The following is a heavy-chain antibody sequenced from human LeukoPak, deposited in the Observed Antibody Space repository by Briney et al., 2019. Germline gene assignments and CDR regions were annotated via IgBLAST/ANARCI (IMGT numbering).Heavy chain of an antibody. J-gene: IGHJ6*02. CDR1: GYTFTSYG. Sequence: ASVKVSCKASGYTFTSYGISWVRQAPGQGLEWMGWISAYNGNTNYAQKLQGRVTMTTDTSTSTAYMELRSLRSEDTAVYYCASFAGDILMVYPDSIAVAGSGYGMDVWGQGTTVTVSS. V-gene: IGHV1-18*01. CDR2: ISAYNGNT. CDR3: ASFAGDILMVYPDSIAVAGSGYGMDV. D-gene: IGHD6-19*01.